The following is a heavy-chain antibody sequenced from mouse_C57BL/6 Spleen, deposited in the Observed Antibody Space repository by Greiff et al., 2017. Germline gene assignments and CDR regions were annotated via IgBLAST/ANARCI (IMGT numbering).Heavy chain of an antibody. Sequence: QVQLQQSGAELMKPRASVKLSCKATGYTFTGYWIEWVKQRPGHGLEWIGEVLPGSGCTNYNEKFKGKATSTADTSSNTAYMQRSSLTTEDAANYSGARWDYDGGYCCDYWGQGTTLTVAS. D-gene: IGHD2-4*01. CDR3: ARWDYDGGYCCDY. CDR1: GYTFTGYW. CDR2: VLPGSGCT. V-gene: IGHV1-9*01. J-gene: IGHJ2*01.